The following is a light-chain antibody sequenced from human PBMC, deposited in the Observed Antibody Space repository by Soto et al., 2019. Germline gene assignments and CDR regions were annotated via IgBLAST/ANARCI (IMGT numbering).Light chain of an antibody. J-gene: IGKJ3*01. CDR3: QHYGDFPFT. V-gene: IGKV1-33*01. Sequence: DIQMTHSPSSLSASVGDRVTITCQASQDITNYLSWYQQKPGKAHKLLIYGASNFQTGVPSRFSGGGSGTDFTLTIRGLQPEDIATYYCQHYGDFPFTFGPGTKVDIK. CDR2: GAS. CDR1: QDITNY.